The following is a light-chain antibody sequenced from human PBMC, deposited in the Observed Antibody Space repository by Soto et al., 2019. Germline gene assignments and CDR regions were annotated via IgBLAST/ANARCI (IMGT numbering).Light chain of an antibody. CDR2: DAS. CDR1: QTVRNNY. Sequence: EFVLTQSPGTLSLSPGETATLSCRASQTVRNNYLAWYQQKPGQAPRLLIYDASSRATGIPDRFSGGGSGTDFTLTISRLEPEDFAVDYCQQFSSYPLTFGGATKVDIK. V-gene: IGKV3-20*01. J-gene: IGKJ4*01. CDR3: QQFSSYPLT.